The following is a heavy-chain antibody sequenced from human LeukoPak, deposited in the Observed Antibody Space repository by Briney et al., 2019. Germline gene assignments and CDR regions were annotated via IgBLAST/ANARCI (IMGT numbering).Heavy chain of an antibody. J-gene: IGHJ4*02. CDR2: IDWDDDK. V-gene: IGHV2-70*04. D-gene: IGHD6-6*01. CDR1: GFSLSTSGMR. Sequence: ESGPTLVKPTQTLTLTCTFSGFSLSTSGMRVSWIRQPPGKALEWLARIDWDDDKFYSTSLKTRLTISKDTSKNQVVLTMTNMDPVDTAIYYCSRRTSSSFYFDYWGQGTLVTVSS. CDR3: SRRTSSSFYFDY.